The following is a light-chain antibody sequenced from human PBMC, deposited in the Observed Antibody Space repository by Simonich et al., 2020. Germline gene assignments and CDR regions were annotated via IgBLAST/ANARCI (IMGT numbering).Light chain of an antibody. CDR3: QQYNNWPRT. CDR2: GAS. CDR1: QSVSSN. V-gene: IGKV3-15*01. J-gene: IGKJ1*01. Sequence: EIVMTQSPATLSVSPGKRATLSCRASQSVSSNLAWYQQKPGQAPRLVIYGASTRATGIPARFSGSGSGTEFTLTISSLQSEDFAVYYCQQYNNWPRTFGQGTKVEIK.